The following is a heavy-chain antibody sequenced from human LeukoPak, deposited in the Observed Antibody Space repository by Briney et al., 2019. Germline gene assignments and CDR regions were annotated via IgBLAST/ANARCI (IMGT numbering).Heavy chain of an antibody. J-gene: IGHJ4*02. V-gene: IGHV1-2*02. D-gene: IGHD5-12*01. Sequence: ASVKVSCKASGYTFTGYYMHWVRQAPGQGLEWMGWINPNSGGTNYAQKFQGKVTMTRDTSISTAYMELNRLRSDDTAVYYCARTERGYSGSAFDYWGQGTLVTVSS. CDR3: ARTERGYSGSAFDY. CDR2: INPNSGGT. CDR1: GYTFTGYY.